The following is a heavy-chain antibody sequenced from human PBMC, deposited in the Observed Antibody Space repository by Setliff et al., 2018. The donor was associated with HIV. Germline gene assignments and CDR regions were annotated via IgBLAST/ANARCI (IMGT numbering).Heavy chain of an antibody. V-gene: IGHV4-39*01. D-gene: IGHD3-10*01. J-gene: IGHJ3*02. CDR1: GDSIRSNNYY. Sequence: ASETLSLTCNVSGDSIRSNNYYWGWIRQPPGKGLEWIGNIHYSRSTSYNPSFKNRVTISVDTSKNQFSLKLNSVTAADTAVYYCASKEFSGAFDIWGQGTMVTVSS. CDR2: IHYSRST. CDR3: ASKEFSGAFDI.